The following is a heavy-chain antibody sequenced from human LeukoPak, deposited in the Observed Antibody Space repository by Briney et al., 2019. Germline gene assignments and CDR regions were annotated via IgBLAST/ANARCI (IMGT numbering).Heavy chain of an antibody. Sequence: ASXXVSCKASGYTFTGYYMHWVRQAPGQGLEWMGRINPNSGGTNYAQKFQGRVTMTRDTSISTAYMELSRLRSDDTAVYYCARSGSGWYVGTDYWGQGTLVTPSS. CDR3: ARSGSGWYVGTDY. J-gene: IGHJ4*02. V-gene: IGHV1-2*06. CDR1: GYTFTGYY. CDR2: INPNSGGT. D-gene: IGHD6-19*01.